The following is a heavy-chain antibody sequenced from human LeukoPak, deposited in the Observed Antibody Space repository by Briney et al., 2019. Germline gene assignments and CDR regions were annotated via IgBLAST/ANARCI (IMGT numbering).Heavy chain of an antibody. CDR3: ASSYYDSSGPNY. CDR2: IYYRGST. V-gene: IGHV4-61*10. Sequence: KPSETLSLTCTVSGGSISSGSYYWSWIRQPAGKGLEWIGYIYYRGSTNSNPSLKSRVTISVDTSKNQFSLKLSSVTAADTAVYYCASSYYDSSGPNYWGQGTLVTVSS. J-gene: IGHJ4*02. D-gene: IGHD3-22*01. CDR1: GGSISSGSYY.